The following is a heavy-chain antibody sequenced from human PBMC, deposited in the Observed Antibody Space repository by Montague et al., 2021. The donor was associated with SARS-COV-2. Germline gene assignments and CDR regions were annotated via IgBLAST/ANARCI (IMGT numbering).Heavy chain of an antibody. J-gene: IGHJ4*02. CDR1: GGSMRDYY. V-gene: IGHV4-59*01. Sequence: SETLSLTCTVSGGSMRDYYWSWIRQPPGEGLEWIGYIYYSGSTDYNPSLNSRVTLSLDTSKNQFSLNLRSVAAADTAFSYCARVHYYTGYVDSWGQGTLVSVSS. CDR3: ARVHYYTGYVDS. CDR2: IYYSGST. D-gene: IGHD3-22*01.